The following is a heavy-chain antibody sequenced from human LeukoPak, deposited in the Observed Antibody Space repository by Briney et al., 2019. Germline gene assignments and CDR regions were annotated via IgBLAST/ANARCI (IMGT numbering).Heavy chain of an antibody. CDR1: GGSISSYY. CDR2: THYSGST. Sequence: SETLSLTCTVSGGSISSYYWSWIRQPPGKGLQWIGCTHYSGSTNYNPSLKNRVTISVDTSKKQFSLKLSSVTAVDTAVYYCARYDYSNYVYYMDVWGKGTTVTVSS. J-gene: IGHJ6*03. V-gene: IGHV4-59*01. CDR3: ARYDYSNYVYYMDV. D-gene: IGHD4-11*01.